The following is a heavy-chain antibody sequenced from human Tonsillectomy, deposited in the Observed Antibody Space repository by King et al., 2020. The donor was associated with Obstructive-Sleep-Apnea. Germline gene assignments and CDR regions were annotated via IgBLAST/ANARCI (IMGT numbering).Heavy chain of an antibody. CDR2: ISWNSGSR. CDR1: GFTFDEYA. D-gene: IGHD6-13*01. V-gene: IGHV3-9*01. J-gene: IGHJ4*02. Sequence: VQLVESGGGLVQPGRSLRLSCAASGFTFDEYAMHWVRQAPGKGLEWVSGISWNSGSRGYAASVKGRFTISRDNAKNSLYLQMNSLRHEDTALYYCAKDTAAADPYYFDYWGQGTLVTVSS. CDR3: AKDTAAADPYYFDY.